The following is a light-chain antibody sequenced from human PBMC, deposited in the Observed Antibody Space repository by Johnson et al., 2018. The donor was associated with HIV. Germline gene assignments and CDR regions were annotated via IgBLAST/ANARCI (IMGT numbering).Light chain of an antibody. V-gene: IGLV1-51*02. Sequence: QSVLTQPPSVSAAPGQKVTISCSGSSSNIGKNYVSWYQQFPGTATKLLIYENNKRPSGIPERFSGSKSGTSATLGITGLQTGDAADYYCATWDSSLRWVFGTGTKVTVL. J-gene: IGLJ1*01. CDR1: SSNIGKNY. CDR2: ENN. CDR3: ATWDSSLRWV.